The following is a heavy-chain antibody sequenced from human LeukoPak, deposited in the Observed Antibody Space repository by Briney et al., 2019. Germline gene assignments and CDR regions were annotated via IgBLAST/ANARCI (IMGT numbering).Heavy chain of an antibody. CDR2: IKQDGSEK. Sequence: GGSLRLSCAASGFTFSSYWMSWVRQAPGKGLEWVANIKQDGSEKYYVDSVKGRFTISRDNAKNSLYLQMNSLRAEDMAVYYCARDGIFGPYYFDYWGQGTLVTVSS. J-gene: IGHJ4*02. V-gene: IGHV3-7*01. D-gene: IGHD2-15*01. CDR1: GFTFSSYW. CDR3: ARDGIFGPYYFDY.